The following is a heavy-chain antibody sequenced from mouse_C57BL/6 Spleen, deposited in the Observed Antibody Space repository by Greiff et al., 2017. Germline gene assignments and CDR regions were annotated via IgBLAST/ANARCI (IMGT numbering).Heavy chain of an antibody. CDR3: ARSANWYFDD. J-gene: IGHJ2*01. V-gene: IGHV1-72*01. CDR2: IDPNSGGT. Sequence: QVQLKQPGAGLVKPGASLKLSCTASGYTFTRYWMHWVPQRPGRGLEWIGSIDPNSGGTTYNETFKSQSTLTVDKPSSTAYMQLSILTSEDSAVYYCARSANWYFDDWGQGTTLTVSS. CDR1: GYTFTRYW. D-gene: IGHD4-1*01.